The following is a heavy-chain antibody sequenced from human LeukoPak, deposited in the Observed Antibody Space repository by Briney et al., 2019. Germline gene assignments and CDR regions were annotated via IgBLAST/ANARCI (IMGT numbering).Heavy chain of an antibody. CDR1: GYTFTSYA. CDR3: ARASLWAAAGTYGMDV. Sequence: GASVKVSCKASGYTFTSYAMHWVRQAPGQRLEWMGWINAGNGNTKYSQKFQGRVTITRDTSASTAYMELSSLRSEDTAVYYCARASLWAAAGTYGMDVWGQGTTVTVSS. D-gene: IGHD6-13*01. J-gene: IGHJ6*02. V-gene: IGHV1-3*01. CDR2: INAGNGNT.